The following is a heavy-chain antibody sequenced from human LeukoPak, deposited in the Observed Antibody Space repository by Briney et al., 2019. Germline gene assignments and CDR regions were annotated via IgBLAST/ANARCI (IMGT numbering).Heavy chain of an antibody. J-gene: IGHJ4*02. Sequence: SVKVSCKASGFTFTSSAVQWVRQARGQRLEWIGWIVVGSGNTNYAQKFQERVTITRDMSTSTAYMELSSLRSEDTAVYYCAARRYYDSSGYPHERWGQGTLVTVSS. D-gene: IGHD3-22*01. CDR2: IVVGSGNT. CDR3: AARRYYDSSGYPHER. CDR1: GFTFTSSA. V-gene: IGHV1-58*01.